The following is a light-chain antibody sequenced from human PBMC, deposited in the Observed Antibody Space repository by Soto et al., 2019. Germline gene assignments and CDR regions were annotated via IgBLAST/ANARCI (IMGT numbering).Light chain of an antibody. Sequence: DIQLTQSPSFLSASVGDRVTISCRASQGISSYLAWYQQKPGKAPNLLIYTASTLQSGVPSRFSGSGSGTEFTLTISSLQPEDFATYYCQQLNFYPYTFGQGTKLEIK. CDR3: QQLNFYPYT. CDR1: QGISSY. J-gene: IGKJ2*01. CDR2: TAS. V-gene: IGKV1-9*01.